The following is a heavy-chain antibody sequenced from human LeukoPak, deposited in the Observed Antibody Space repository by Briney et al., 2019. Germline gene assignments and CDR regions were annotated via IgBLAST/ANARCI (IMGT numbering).Heavy chain of an antibody. CDR2: ISSSGSTI. D-gene: IGHD5-12*01. Sequence: GGSLRLSCAASGFTFSDYYLSWIRQAPGRGLEWVSYISSSGSTIYYADSVKGRFTISRDNVKNSLYLQMNSLRAEDTAVYYCAREKWLRLGGYFDYWGQGTLVTVSS. V-gene: IGHV3-11*01. CDR3: AREKWLRLGGYFDY. J-gene: IGHJ4*02. CDR1: GFTFSDYY.